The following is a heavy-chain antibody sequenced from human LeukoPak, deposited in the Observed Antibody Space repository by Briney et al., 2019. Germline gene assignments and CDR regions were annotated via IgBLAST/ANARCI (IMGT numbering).Heavy chain of an antibody. CDR1: GYSFTSYW. J-gene: IGHJ4*02. CDR2: IYPGDSDT. CDR3: ASTKWGWELPFVFDY. Sequence: GESLKISCKGSGYSFTSYWIGWVRQMPGKGLEWMGIIYPGDSDTRYSPSFQGQVTISADKSISTAYLQWSSLKASDTAMYYCASTKWGWELPFVFDYWGQGTLVTVSS. D-gene: IGHD1-26*01. V-gene: IGHV5-51*01.